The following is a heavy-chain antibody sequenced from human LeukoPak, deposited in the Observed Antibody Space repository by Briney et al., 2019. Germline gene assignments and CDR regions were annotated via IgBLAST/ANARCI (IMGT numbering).Heavy chain of an antibody. CDR1: GYTFTGYY. CDR3: ASGGDIVVVPAAPYGMDV. V-gene: IGHV1-2*06. J-gene: IGHJ6*02. CDR2: INPNSGGT. Sequence: GASVEVSCKASGYTFTGYYMHWVRQAPGQGLEWMGRINPNSGGTNYAQKFQGRVTTTRDTSISTAYMELSRLRSDDTAVYYCASGGDIVVVPAAPYGMDVWGQGTTVTVSS. D-gene: IGHD2-2*01.